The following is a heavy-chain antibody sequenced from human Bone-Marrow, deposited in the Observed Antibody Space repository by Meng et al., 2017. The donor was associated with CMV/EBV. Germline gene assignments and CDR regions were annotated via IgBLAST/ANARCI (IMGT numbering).Heavy chain of an antibody. V-gene: IGHV3-23*03. CDR2: IYSGGSST. CDR1: GFTFSSYA. CDR3: AKTRIAAAGTYYYYGMDV. J-gene: IGHJ6*02. Sequence: GESLKISCAASGFTFSSYAMSWVHQAPGKGLEWVSVIYSGGSSTYYADSVKGRFTISRDNSKNTLYLQMNSLRAEDTAVYYCAKTRIAAAGTYYYYGMDVWGQGTTVTVSS. D-gene: IGHD6-13*01.